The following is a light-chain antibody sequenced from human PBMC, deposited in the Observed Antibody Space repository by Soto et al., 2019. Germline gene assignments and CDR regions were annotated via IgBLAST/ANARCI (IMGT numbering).Light chain of an antibody. Sequence: QSALTQPASVSGSPGQSITISCTGTSSDVGGYNYVSWYQQHPGKAPKLMIYDVSNRPSGVSNRFSGSKSGNTASLTISGLQAEHEADYYCSSYTRSSTPFVFGTGTKVTVL. CDR2: DVS. CDR3: SSYTRSSTPFV. V-gene: IGLV2-14*01. CDR1: SSDVGGYNY. J-gene: IGLJ1*01.